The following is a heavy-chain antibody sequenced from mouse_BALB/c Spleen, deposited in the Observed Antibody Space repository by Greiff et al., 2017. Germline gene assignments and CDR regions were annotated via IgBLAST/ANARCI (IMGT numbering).Heavy chain of an antibody. D-gene: IGHD1-2*01. CDR1: GYSITSGYY. J-gene: IGHJ4*01. CDR3: ARHYGAYYAMDY. V-gene: IGHV3-6*02. Sequence: ESGPGLVKPSQSLSLTCSVTGYSITSGYYWNWIRQFPGNKLEWMGYISYDGSNNYNPSLKNRISITRDTSKNQFFLKLNSVTTEDTATYYCARHYGAYYAMDYWGQGTSVTVSS. CDR2: ISYDGSN.